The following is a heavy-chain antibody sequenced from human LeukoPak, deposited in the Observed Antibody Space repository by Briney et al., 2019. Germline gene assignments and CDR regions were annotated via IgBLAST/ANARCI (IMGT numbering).Heavy chain of an antibody. V-gene: IGHV3-15*01. CDR3: TTDPYDSSGYRL. Sequence: GGSLRLSCAASGFTLSNAWMSWVRQAPGKGLEWVGRIKSKTDGGTTDYAAPVKGRFTISRDDSKNTLYLQMNSLKTEDTAVYYCTTDPYDSSGYRLGGQGTLVTVSS. J-gene: IGHJ4*02. CDR2: IKSKTDGGTT. D-gene: IGHD3-22*01. CDR1: GFTLSNAW.